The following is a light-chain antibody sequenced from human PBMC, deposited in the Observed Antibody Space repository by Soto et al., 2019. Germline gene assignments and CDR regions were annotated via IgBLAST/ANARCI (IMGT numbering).Light chain of an antibody. J-gene: IGKJ4*01. Sequence: MSQSPAALPVPQRGRLTLSCRASQRVASNVAWYRQKPVLDARVLIYDASSRVTVIAARFSGSGSGTEFTITISSMQSADFAVYYCQQHYNWPLTFGGGTKVDI. CDR1: QRVASN. CDR3: QQHYNWPLT. CDR2: DAS. V-gene: IGKV3-15*01.